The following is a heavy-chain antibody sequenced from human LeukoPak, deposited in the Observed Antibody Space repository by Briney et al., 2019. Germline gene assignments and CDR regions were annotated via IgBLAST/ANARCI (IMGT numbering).Heavy chain of an antibody. J-gene: IGHJ3*02. CDR1: GFTVSSNY. CDR2: ISGYGDTT. V-gene: IGHV3-66*03. Sequence: PGGSLRLSCAASGFTVSSNYMSWVRQAPGKGLEWVSIISGYGDTTYYTDSVRGRFTISRDNAKSSLYLQMNSLRAEDTAVYYCARGDKYGGNSVTFDIWGQGTMVTVSS. D-gene: IGHD4-23*01. CDR3: ARGDKYGGNSVTFDI.